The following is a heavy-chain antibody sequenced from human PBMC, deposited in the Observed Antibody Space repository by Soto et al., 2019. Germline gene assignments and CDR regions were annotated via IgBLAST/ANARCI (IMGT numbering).Heavy chain of an antibody. Sequence: GESLKISCKGSGYSFTSYWIGWVRQMPGKGLEWMGIIYPGDSDTRYSPSFQGQVTISADKSISTAYLQWSSLKASDTAMYYCARAVKQGRAPDLSLDYWGQGTLGTVSS. J-gene: IGHJ4*02. CDR3: ARAVKQGRAPDLSLDY. CDR2: IYPGDSDT. D-gene: IGHD6-19*01. CDR1: GYSFTSYW. V-gene: IGHV5-51*01.